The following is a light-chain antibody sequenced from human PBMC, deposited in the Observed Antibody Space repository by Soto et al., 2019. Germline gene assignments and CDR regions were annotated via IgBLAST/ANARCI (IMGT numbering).Light chain of an antibody. CDR2: SAS. V-gene: IGKV1-39*01. CDR1: QSISRY. J-gene: IGKJ2*01. CDR3: QQRYSTPDT. Sequence: DIQMTQSPSSLSASVGDRVTITCRTSQSISRYLSWYQHKPGKAPKLLIYSASSLQSGVPSRCSGSGSGTDVSLTISRLQPEDFAIYFCQQRYSTPDTCGQGTRLEI.